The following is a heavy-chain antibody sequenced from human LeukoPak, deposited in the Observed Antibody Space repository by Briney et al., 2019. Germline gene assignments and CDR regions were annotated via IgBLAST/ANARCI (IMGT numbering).Heavy chain of an antibody. Sequence: PGGSLRLSCAASGFTFSTYAMHWVRQAPGKGLEYVSGIKSNGGSTYHAKSVKGRFTISRDNSKNTLYLQMGSLRAEDMAVYYCARDFPPGGSATLLYMDVWGKGTTVTVSS. J-gene: IGHJ6*03. CDR2: IKSNGGST. CDR3: ARDFPPGGSATLLYMDV. V-gene: IGHV3-64*01. CDR1: GFTFSTYA. D-gene: IGHD1-26*01.